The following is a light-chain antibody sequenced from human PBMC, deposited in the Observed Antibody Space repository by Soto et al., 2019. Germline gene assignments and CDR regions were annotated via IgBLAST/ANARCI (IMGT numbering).Light chain of an antibody. CDR3: SSYTSSSKV. CDR2: DVS. V-gene: IGLV2-14*01. J-gene: IGLJ2*01. Sequence: QAVLTQPASVSGSPGQSITISCTGTSSDVGGYNYVSWYQQHPGKAPKLMIYDVSNWPSGVSNRFSGSKSGNTASLTISGLQAEDEADYYCSSYTSSSKVFGGGTKVTVL. CDR1: SSDVGGYNY.